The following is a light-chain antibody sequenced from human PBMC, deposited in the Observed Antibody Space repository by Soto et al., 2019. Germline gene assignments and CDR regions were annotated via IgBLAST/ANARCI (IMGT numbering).Light chain of an antibody. V-gene: IGLV2-14*01. J-gene: IGLJ1*01. CDR3: TSYTRDTALV. Sequence: QSVLTQPASASGSPGQSIIISCSGTSSDIGAYNFVAWYQQHPGKAPKLIIYEVSNRPSGVSNRFSGSKSGSTASLTISGLQAEDEADYHCTSYTRDTALVFGTGTKVTVL. CDR1: SSDIGAYNF. CDR2: EVS.